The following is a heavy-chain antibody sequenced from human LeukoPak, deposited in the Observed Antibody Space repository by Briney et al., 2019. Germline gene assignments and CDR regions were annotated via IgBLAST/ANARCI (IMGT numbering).Heavy chain of an antibody. J-gene: IGHJ4*02. D-gene: IGHD2-2*02. CDR3: ATDLGVVVPAAIV. CDR1: GYTLTELS. CDR2: FDPEDGET. V-gene: IGHV1-24*01. Sequence: ASVKVSCKVSGYTLTELSMHWVRQAPGKGLEWMGGFDPEDGETIYAQKFQGRVTMTEDTSTDTAYMELSSLRSEDTDVYYCATDLGVVVPAAIVWGQGTLVTVSS.